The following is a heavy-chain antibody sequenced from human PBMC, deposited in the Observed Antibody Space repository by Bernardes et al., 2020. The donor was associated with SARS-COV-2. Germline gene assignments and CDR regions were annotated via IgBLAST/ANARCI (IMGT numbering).Heavy chain of an antibody. Sequence: GGSLRLSCAASGFTFSSYAMSWVRQAPGKGLEWVSAISGSGGSTYYADSVRDRFTISRDNDVNSVFLQMNSLRDEDTALYYCVRDYERGTSAGVIWGQGTLVTVSS. J-gene: IGHJ4*02. V-gene: IGHV3-23*01. D-gene: IGHD2-8*01. CDR1: GFTFSSYA. CDR2: ISGSGGST. CDR3: VRDYERGTSAGVI.